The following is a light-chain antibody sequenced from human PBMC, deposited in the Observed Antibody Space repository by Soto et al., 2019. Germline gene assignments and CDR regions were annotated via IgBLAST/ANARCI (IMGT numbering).Light chain of an antibody. CDR2: SAS. Sequence: ESVLTQSPGTLSLSPGERATLSCRASQSVSYNYLAWYQQKPGQAPRLLIYSASTRATGIPDRFSGSGSGTDFTLTISRLEPEDSAVYYGQQYGSSPTWTFGQGTKVEIK. CDR3: QQYGSSPTWT. V-gene: IGKV3-20*01. J-gene: IGKJ1*01. CDR1: QSVSYNY.